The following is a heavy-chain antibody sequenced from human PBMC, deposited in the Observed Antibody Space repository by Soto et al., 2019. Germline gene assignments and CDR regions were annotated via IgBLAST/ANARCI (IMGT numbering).Heavy chain of an antibody. CDR2: IYHSGRT. Sequence: SETLSLTCTVSGGSISSYYWSWVRQNPGKGLEWIGHIYHSGRTYYNPSLKSRVTISVDTSKNQFSLKLSSVTAADTAVYYCARVFGFGGMDVWGQGTTVTVSS. CDR3: ARVFGFGGMDV. D-gene: IGHD3-10*01. V-gene: IGHV4-59*06. CDR1: GGSISSYY. J-gene: IGHJ6*02.